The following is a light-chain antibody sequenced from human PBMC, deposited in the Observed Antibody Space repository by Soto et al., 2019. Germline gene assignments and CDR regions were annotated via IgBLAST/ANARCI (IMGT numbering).Light chain of an antibody. J-gene: IGLJ2*01. V-gene: IGLV2-14*01. CDR3: ASYTRTTTLV. CDR1: ISDIGGYNF. Sequence: QSVLTQPASVSGSPGQSITISCTGTISDIGGYNFISWYQHHPGKAPKLVIYDVNNRPSGISYRFSGSKSGNTASLTISGLQAEDEADYYCASYTRTTTLVFGSGTKLTVL. CDR2: DVN.